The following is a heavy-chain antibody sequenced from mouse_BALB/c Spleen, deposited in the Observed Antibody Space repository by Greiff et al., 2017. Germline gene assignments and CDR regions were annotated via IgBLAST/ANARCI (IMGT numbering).Heavy chain of an antibody. D-gene: IGHD4-1*01. CDR1: GYTFTSYW. J-gene: IGHJ4*01. Sequence: QVQLQQPGAELVKPGASVKMSCKASGYTFTSYWMHWVKQRPGQGLEWIGVIDPSDSYTSYNQKFKGKATLTVDTSSSTAYMQLSSLTSEDSAVYYCTRSWEDAMDYWGQGTSVTVSS. V-gene: IGHV1S127*01. CDR2: IDPSDSYT. CDR3: TRSWEDAMDY.